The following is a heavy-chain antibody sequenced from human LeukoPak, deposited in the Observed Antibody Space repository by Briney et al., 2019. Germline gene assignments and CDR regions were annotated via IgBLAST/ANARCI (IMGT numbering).Heavy chain of an antibody. V-gene: IGHV3-48*01. J-gene: IGHJ6*02. D-gene: IGHD3-10*02. CDR1: GFTFSSYS. Sequence: PGGSLRLSCAASGFTFSSYSMNWVRQAPGKGLEWVSYISSSSSTIYYADSVKGRFTISRDNSKNTLYLQMNSLRAEDTAVYYCARDRSMTGDYYYYGMDVWGQGTTVTVSS. CDR3: ARDRSMTGDYYYYGMDV. CDR2: ISSSSSTI.